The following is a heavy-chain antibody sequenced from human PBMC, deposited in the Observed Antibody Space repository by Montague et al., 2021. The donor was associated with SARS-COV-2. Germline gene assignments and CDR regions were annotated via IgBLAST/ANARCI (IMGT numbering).Heavy chain of an antibody. D-gene: IGHD3-10*01. CDR2: INHSGST. CDR3: ARGRRILLWFGELLSGGDYYGMDV. Sequence: SETLSLTCAVYGGSFSNYYWSWIRQPPGKGLEWIGEINHSGSTNYNPSLKSRVTISVDTSKNQFSLKLSSVAAADTAVYYCARGRRILLWFGELLSGGDYYGMDVWGQGTTVTV. J-gene: IGHJ6*02. CDR1: GGSFSNYY. V-gene: IGHV4-34*01.